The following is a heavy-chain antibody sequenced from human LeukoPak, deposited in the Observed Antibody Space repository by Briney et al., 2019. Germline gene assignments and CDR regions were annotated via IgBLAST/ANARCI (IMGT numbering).Heavy chain of an antibody. CDR3: IRDLRSADL. V-gene: IGHV3-74*01. CDR2: IYVDGRTT. Sequence: GRSLRLSCVASGFTFSNYWMHWVRQPPGKGLVWVSRIYVDGRTTNYADSVKGRFTISRDNAKNTVYLEMNSLSVEDTATYYCIRDLRSADLWGQGTLVTVTS. CDR1: GFTFSNYW. J-gene: IGHJ5*02.